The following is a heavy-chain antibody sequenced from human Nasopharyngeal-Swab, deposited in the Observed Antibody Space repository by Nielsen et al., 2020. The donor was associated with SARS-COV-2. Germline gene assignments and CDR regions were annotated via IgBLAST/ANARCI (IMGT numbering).Heavy chain of an antibody. CDR3: ARDGGGSYYADY. V-gene: IGHV3-7*03. J-gene: IGHJ4*02. D-gene: IGHD1-26*01. Sequence: GESLKISCAASGFTFSSYWMSWVRQAPGKGLEWVANIKQDGSEKYYGDSVKGRFTISRDNAKNSLYLQMNSLRAEDTAVYYCARDGGGSYYADYWGQGTLVTVSS. CDR2: IKQDGSEK. CDR1: GFTFSSYW.